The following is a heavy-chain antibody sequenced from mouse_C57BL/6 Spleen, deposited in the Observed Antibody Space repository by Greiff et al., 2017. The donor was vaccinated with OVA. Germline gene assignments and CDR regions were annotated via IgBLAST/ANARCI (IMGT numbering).Heavy chain of an antibody. CDR2: INPNNGGT. CDR3: ASYYSNYVGY. CDR1: GYTFTDYY. V-gene: IGHV1-26*01. Sequence: EVQLQQSGPELVKPGASVKISCKASGYTFTDYYMNWVKQSHGKSLEWIGDINPNNGGTSYNQKFKGKATLTVDKSSSTAYMELRSLTSEDSAVYYCASYYSNYVGYWGQGTTLTVSS. D-gene: IGHD2-5*01. J-gene: IGHJ2*01.